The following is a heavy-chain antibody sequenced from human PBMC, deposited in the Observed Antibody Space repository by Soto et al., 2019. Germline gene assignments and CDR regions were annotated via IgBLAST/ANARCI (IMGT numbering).Heavy chain of an antibody. V-gene: IGHV3-74*01. CDR2: INSDGSST. CDR3: ARYTEVTLNWFDP. Sequence: EVQLVESGGGLVQPGGSLRLSCAASGFTFSSYWMHWVRQAPGKGLVWVSRINSDGSSTSYADSVTGRLTISRDNAKNTLYLQMNSLRAEDTALYYCARYTEVTLNWFDPWGQGTLVTVSS. D-gene: IGHD2-21*02. CDR1: GFTFSSYW. J-gene: IGHJ5*02.